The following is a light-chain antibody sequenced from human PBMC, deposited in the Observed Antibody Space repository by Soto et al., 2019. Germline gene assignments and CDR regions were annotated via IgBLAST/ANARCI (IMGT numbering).Light chain of an antibody. CDR2: GAS. CDR1: QSVSSN. V-gene: IGKV3-15*01. Sequence: EIVRTQSPAPLSVSPGERATLSCRASQSVSSNLAWYQQKPGQAHRLLIYGASTRATGIPARFSGSGSGTEFTLTISSLQSEDFAVYYCKQYNNWPPVTFGQGTRLEIK. CDR3: KQYNNWPPVT. J-gene: IGKJ5*01.